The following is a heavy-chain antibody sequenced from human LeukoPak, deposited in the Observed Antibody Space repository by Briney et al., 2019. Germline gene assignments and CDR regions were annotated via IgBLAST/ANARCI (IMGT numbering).Heavy chain of an antibody. D-gene: IGHD6-13*01. Sequence: GGSLRLSCAASGFTFSSYWMSWVRQAPGKGLEWVANIKQDGSEKYYVDSVKGRFTISRDNAKNPLYLQMNSLRAEDTAVYYCASYSSSWSSMYYYCGMDVWGQGTTVTVSS. CDR1: GFTFSSYW. CDR2: IKQDGSEK. CDR3: ASYSSSWSSMYYYCGMDV. J-gene: IGHJ6*02. V-gene: IGHV3-7*01.